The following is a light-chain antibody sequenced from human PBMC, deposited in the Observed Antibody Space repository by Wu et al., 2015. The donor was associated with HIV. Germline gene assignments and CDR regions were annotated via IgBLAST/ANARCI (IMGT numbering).Light chain of an antibody. J-gene: IGKJ1*01. CDR2: KAS. CDR3: QQYNSYPWT. V-gene: IGKV1-5*03. Sequence: DIQMTQSPSTLSASVGDRVTITCRASQSISNWLAWYQQKPGKAPKLLIYKASNLESGVPSRFSGSGSGTEFTLTITSLQPDDFASYYCQQYNSYPWTFGQGTEVEIK. CDR1: QSISNW.